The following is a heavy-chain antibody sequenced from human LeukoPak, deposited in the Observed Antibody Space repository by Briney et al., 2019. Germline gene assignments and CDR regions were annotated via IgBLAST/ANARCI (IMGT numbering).Heavy chain of an antibody. J-gene: IGHJ4*02. V-gene: IGHV4-31*11. CDR3: ARGLRYATD. CDR1: GGSFSGYY. Sequence: SETLSLTCAVYGGSFSGYYWSWIRQHPGKGLEWIGYIYYSGSTYYNPSLKSRVTISVDTSKNQFSLKLSSVTAADTAVYYCARGLRYATDWGQGTLVTVSS. D-gene: IGHD3-9*01. CDR2: IYYSGST.